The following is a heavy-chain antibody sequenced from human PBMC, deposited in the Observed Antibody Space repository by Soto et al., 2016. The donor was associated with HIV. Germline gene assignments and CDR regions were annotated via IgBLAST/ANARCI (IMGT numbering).Heavy chain of an antibody. Sequence: EVQLVESGGGLVQPGGSLKLSCAASGFTFSGSAMRWVRQASGKGLEWVGRIRSKANSYATAYAASVKGRFTISRDDSKNTAYLQMNSLKTEDTAVYYCRASMVRGNYWGQGTLVTVSS. J-gene: IGHJ4*02. D-gene: IGHD3-10*01. V-gene: IGHV3-73*01. CDR1: GFTFSGSA. CDR3: RASMVRGNY. CDR2: IRSKANSYAT.